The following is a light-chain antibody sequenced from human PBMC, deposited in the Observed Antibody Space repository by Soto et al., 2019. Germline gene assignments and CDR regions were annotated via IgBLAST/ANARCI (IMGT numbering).Light chain of an antibody. CDR2: GAS. CDR1: HSVSSN. V-gene: IGKV3-15*01. Sequence: EIVMTQSPATLSVSPGERATLSCRASHSVSSNLAWYQQRPGQDPRLLIYGASTRATGIPARFSGSGSGTEFTLTISSLQSEDFAVYYCQQYNNWPLTFGGGTKVEIK. J-gene: IGKJ4*01. CDR3: QQYNNWPLT.